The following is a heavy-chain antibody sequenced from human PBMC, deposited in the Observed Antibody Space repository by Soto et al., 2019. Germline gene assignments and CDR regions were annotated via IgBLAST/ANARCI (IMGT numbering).Heavy chain of an antibody. Sequence: PGGSLRLSCAASGFTFSSYAMTWVRQAPGKGLEWVSAISGTGGSTYHADSVKGRFTISRDNSKSTLYLQMNSLRAEDTAVYYCAKYQNNGISYFYFYAMDVWGQGTTVTVPS. CDR2: ISGTGGST. V-gene: IGHV3-23*01. D-gene: IGHD1-20*01. J-gene: IGHJ6*02. CDR3: AKYQNNGISYFYFYAMDV. CDR1: GFTFSSYA.